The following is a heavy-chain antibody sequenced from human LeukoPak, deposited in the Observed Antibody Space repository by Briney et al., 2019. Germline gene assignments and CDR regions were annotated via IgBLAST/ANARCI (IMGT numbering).Heavy chain of an antibody. V-gene: IGHV3-21*01. CDR2: ISSSSSYI. J-gene: IGHJ4*02. D-gene: IGHD3-16*01. CDR3: ARDGRYDYVWGSYFDY. Sequence: NPGGSLRLSCAASGFTFSSYSMNWVRQAPGKGLEWVSSISSSSSYIYYADSVKGRFTISRDNAKNSLYLQRNSLRAEDTAVYYCARDGRYDYVWGSYFDYWGQGTLVTVSS. CDR1: GFTFSSYS.